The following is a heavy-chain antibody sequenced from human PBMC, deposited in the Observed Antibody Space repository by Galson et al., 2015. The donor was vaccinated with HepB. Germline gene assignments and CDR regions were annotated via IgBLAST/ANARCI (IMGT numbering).Heavy chain of an antibody. Sequence: SVKVSCKASGYTFTSYYMHWVRQAPGQGLEWMGIINPSGGSTSYAQKFQGRVTMTRDTSTSTVYMELSSLRSEDTAVYYCARALRGLIVVVPAAIIPGMDVWGQGTTVTVSS. J-gene: IGHJ6*02. CDR2: INPSGGST. D-gene: IGHD2-2*02. CDR1: GYTFTSYY. V-gene: IGHV1-46*01. CDR3: ARALRGLIVVVPAAIIPGMDV.